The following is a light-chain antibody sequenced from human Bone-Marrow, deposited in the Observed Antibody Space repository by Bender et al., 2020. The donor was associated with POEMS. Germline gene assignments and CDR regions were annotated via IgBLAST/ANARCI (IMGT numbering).Light chain of an antibody. Sequence: QSALTQPASVSGSPGQSITISCSAGSSHTRAHAVNWYQHLPGTAPKLLIYSSHRRPSEVPDRFSGSRSGTSASLAISGLQSEDEAEYYCAVWDDSLNGWVFGGGTKLTVL. V-gene: IGLV1-44*01. CDR2: SSH. J-gene: IGLJ3*02. CDR1: SSHTRAHA. CDR3: AVWDDSLNGWV.